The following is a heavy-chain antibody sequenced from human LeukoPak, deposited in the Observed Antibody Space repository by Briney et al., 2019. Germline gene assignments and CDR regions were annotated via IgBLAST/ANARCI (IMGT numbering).Heavy chain of an antibody. CDR1: GFTFSHYA. CDR3: AKTHYDFWSGYYYYYYMDV. V-gene: IGHV3-30-3*01. J-gene: IGHJ6*03. D-gene: IGHD3-3*01. CDR2: ISYHGIDK. Sequence: GGSLRLSCAASGFTFSHYAMHWVRQAPGKGLEWVAVISYHGIDKYYADSVKGRFTISRDNSKNTLYLQMNSLRAEDTAVYYCAKTHYDFWSGYYYYYYMDVWGKGTTVTVSS.